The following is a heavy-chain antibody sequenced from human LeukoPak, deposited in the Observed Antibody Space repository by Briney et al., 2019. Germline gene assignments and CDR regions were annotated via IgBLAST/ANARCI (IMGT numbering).Heavy chain of an antibody. V-gene: IGHV5-51*01. J-gene: IGHJ4*02. CDR2: IYPGDSNT. CDR1: GYSFTNYW. CDR3: ARGKGYCSADSCYFYDF. D-gene: IGHD2-15*01. Sequence: GESLKISFKGSGYSFTNYWIGWVRPMPGKGLEWMGAIYPGDSNTKYNPSFQGRATISADKSISTAYLQWSSLEASDTAMYYCARGKGYCSADSCYFYDFWGQGTLVTVSS.